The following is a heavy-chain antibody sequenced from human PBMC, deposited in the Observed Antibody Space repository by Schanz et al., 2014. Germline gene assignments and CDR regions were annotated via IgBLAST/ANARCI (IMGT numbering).Heavy chain of an antibody. CDR1: GFSFSSYS. D-gene: IGHD3-9*01. CDR3: ARDHPHRGVTGYYNDV. Sequence: VHLVESGGGVVQPGGSLRLSCAVSGFSFSSYSMSWVRQAPGKGLEWIAYISSGGTTIYYADSVKGRFTISRDNAKSSLYLQMNSLRDEDTAVYYCARDHPHRGVTGYYNDVWGQGTSVTVSS. V-gene: IGHV3-48*02. CDR2: ISSGGTTI. J-gene: IGHJ6*02.